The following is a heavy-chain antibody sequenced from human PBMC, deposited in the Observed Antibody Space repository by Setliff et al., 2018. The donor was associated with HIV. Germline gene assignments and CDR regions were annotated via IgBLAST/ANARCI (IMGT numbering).Heavy chain of an antibody. CDR2: INPNSGGT. J-gene: IGHJ4*02. CDR3: ATQSTIFGVVTIDY. Sequence: ASVKVSCKASGYTFTGYYMHWVRQAPGQGLEWIGRINPNSGGTNYAQKFQGMVTMTRVTSISPAYMELSRLRSDDTAVYYCATQSTIFGVVTIDYWGQGTLVTVSS. D-gene: IGHD3-3*01. CDR1: GYTFTGYY. V-gene: IGHV1-2*06.